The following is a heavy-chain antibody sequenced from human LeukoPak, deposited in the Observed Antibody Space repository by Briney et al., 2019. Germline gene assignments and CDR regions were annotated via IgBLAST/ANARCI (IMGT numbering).Heavy chain of an antibody. D-gene: IGHD3-22*01. J-gene: IGHJ4*02. CDR2: MYYSGST. CDR3: ARAHLATVVAPFDY. Sequence: GSLRLSCAVSGFTFSNAWMSWVRQAPGKRLEWIGSMYYSGSTYYNPSLKSRVTVSMDTSKNQFSLKLSSVTAADTAVYYCARAHLATVVAPFDYWGQGTLVSVSS. V-gene: IGHV4-4*02. CDR1: GFTFSNAW.